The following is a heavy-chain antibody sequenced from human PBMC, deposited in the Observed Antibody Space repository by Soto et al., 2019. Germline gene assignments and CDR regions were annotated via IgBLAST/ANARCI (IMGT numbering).Heavy chain of an antibody. CDR2: MNPNSGNT. J-gene: IGHJ5*02. CDR1: GYTFTSYD. D-gene: IGHD3-22*01. CDR3: ARGRGYYDSSGYNWFDP. V-gene: IGHV1-8*01. Sequence: RASVKVSCKASGYTFTSYDINWVRQATGQGLEWMGWMNPNSGNTGYAQKFQGRVTMTRNTSISTAYMELSSLRSEDTAVYYCARGRGYYDSSGYNWFDPWGQGTLVTVSS.